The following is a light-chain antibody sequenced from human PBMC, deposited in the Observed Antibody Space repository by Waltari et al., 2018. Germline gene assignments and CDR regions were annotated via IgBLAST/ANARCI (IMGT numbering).Light chain of an antibody. Sequence: ETVLTQSPATLSLSPGERATLSCRASQSVSSYLAWYQQKPGQAPRLLIYDASNRATGIPARCSGSGSGTDFTLTISSLEPEDFAVYYCQQRSNWPPTFGGGTKVEIK. V-gene: IGKV3-11*01. CDR2: DAS. CDR3: QQRSNWPPT. J-gene: IGKJ4*01. CDR1: QSVSSY.